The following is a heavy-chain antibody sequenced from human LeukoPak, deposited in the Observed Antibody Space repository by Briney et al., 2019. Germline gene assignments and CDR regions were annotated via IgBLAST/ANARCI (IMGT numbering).Heavy chain of an antibody. D-gene: IGHD2-15*01. CDR2: INPSGGST. CDR3: AGSYTLDY. J-gene: IGHJ4*02. Sequence: LEWMGIINPSGGSTSYAQKFQGRVTMTRDTSTSTVYMELSSLRSEDTAVYYCAGSYTLDYWGQGTLVTVSS. V-gene: IGHV1-46*01.